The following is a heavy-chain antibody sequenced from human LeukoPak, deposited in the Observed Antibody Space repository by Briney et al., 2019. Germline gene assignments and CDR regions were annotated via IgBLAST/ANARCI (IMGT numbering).Heavy chain of an antibody. D-gene: IGHD3-9*01. Sequence: PGGSLRLSCAASGFTFSSYSMNWVRQAPGKGLEWVSSISSSSSYIYYADSVKGRFTISRDNAKNSLYLQMNSLRAEDTAVYYCGRDGDKLRYFDWPFDYGGKGPLVPVS. CDR1: GFTFSSYS. CDR2: ISSSSSYI. J-gene: IGHJ4*02. V-gene: IGHV3-21*06. CDR3: GRDGDKLRYFDWPFDY.